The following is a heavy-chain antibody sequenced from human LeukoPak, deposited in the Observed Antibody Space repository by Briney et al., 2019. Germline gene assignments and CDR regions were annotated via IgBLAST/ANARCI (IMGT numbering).Heavy chain of an antibody. CDR2: INPAAGDT. Sequence: ASVKVSCKASGYTFTSYGISWVRQAPGQGLEWMGIINPAAGDTNYAQKFQGRVTVTRDTSTNTVYMDLSSLRSEDTAVYYCARERSATFYFDNWGQGTLVTVSS. CDR1: GYTFTSYG. J-gene: IGHJ4*02. D-gene: IGHD2-15*01. V-gene: IGHV1-46*01. CDR3: ARERSATFYFDN.